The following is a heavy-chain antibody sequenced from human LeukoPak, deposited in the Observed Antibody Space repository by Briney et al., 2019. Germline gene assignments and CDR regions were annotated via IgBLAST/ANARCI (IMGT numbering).Heavy chain of an antibody. CDR1: GFTFSSYS. V-gene: IGHV3-21*01. CDR3: ARIHALYSGSYYGDYYYGMDV. D-gene: IGHD1-26*01. CDR2: ISSSSSYI. J-gene: IGHJ6*02. Sequence: GGSLRLSCAASGFTFSSYSMNWVRQAPGKGLEWVSSISSSSSYIYYADSVKGRFTISRDNAKNSLYLQMNSLRAEDTAVYYCARIHALYSGSYYGDYYYGMDVWGQGTTVTVSS.